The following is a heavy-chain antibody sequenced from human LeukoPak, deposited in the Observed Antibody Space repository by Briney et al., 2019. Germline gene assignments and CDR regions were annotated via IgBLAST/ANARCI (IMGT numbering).Heavy chain of an antibody. Sequence: PGGSLRLSCAASGFTFSNYALHWVRQAPGKGLEWVAIISYDGTDENFADSVEGRFTISRDNSMNTLYLQMNSLRPEDTAVYFCARGGLVTGTKYALEYWGQGTLVTVSS. CDR1: GFTFSNYA. V-gene: IGHV3-30*01. CDR2: ISYDGTDE. D-gene: IGHD1-7*01. J-gene: IGHJ4*02. CDR3: ARGGLVTGTKYALEY.